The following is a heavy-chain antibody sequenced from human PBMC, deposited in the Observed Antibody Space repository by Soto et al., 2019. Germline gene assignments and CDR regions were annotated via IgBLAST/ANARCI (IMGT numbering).Heavy chain of an antibody. CDR2: IKQDGSEK. D-gene: IGHD1-20*01. CDR3: ARDSGITGTTADFDY. V-gene: IGHV3-7*01. Sequence: HPGGSLRLSCVGSGFTFSSYWMSWVRQAPGKGLEWVANIKQDGSEKHYVDSVKGRFTISRDNANNSLYLQMNSLGAEDTAVYYCARDSGITGTTADFDYWGQGTLVTVSS. CDR1: GFTFSSYW. J-gene: IGHJ4*02.